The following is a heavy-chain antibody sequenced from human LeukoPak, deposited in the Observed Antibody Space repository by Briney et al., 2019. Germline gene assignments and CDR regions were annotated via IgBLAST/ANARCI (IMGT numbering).Heavy chain of an antibody. CDR3: ARDSSGWYDY. CDR1: GFTFSSYS. J-gene: IGHJ4*02. Sequence: PSGGSLRLSCAASGFTFSSYSMNWVRQAPGKGLEWVSYISSSSSTMYYADSVKGRFTISRGNAKNSLYLQMNSLRDEVTAVYYCARDSSGWYDYWGQGTLVTVSS. CDR2: ISSSSSTM. V-gene: IGHV3-48*02. D-gene: IGHD6-19*01.